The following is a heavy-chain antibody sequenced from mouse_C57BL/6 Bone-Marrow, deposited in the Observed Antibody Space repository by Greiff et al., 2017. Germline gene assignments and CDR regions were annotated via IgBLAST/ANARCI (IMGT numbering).Heavy chain of an antibody. Sequence: EVKLQESGPELVKPGASVKMSCKASGYTFTDYNMHWVKQSHGKSLEWIGYINPNNGGTSYNQKFKGKATLTVNKSSSTAYMELRSLTSEDSAVYYCARDRSSGPLAMDYWGQGTSVTVSS. D-gene: IGHD3-2*02. V-gene: IGHV1-22*01. J-gene: IGHJ4*01. CDR3: ARDRSSGPLAMDY. CDR1: GYTFTDYN. CDR2: INPNNGGT.